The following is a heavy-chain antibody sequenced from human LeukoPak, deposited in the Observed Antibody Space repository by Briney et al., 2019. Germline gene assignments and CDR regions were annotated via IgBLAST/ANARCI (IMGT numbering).Heavy chain of an antibody. Sequence: GGSLRLSCAASGITSSSNWMSWVRQAPGKGLEWVANIKQDGSEKYYVDSVKGPFTISRDNAKNSLYLQMNSLRAEDTAVYYCARAPRGKIGTYYMDLWGKGTAVTISS. CDR2: IKQDGSEK. CDR1: GITSSSNW. V-gene: IGHV3-7*01. CDR3: ARAPRGKIGTYYMDL. D-gene: IGHD1-1*01. J-gene: IGHJ6*03.